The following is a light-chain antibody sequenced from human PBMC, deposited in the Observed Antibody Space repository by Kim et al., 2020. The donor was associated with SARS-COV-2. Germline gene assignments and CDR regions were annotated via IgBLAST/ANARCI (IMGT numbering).Light chain of an antibody. CDR3: LLYWGGALF. Sequence: PGGTVTLTSSCSAGACSIGSYANWFKQKPGQAPRTLIYSTTNQHTWTPARFSGSLLGGKFALTLSGVQLEDEADYYCLLYWGGALFFGGGTQLTVL. CDR1: AGACSIGSY. J-gene: IGLJ2*01. V-gene: IGLV7-43*01. CDR2: STT.